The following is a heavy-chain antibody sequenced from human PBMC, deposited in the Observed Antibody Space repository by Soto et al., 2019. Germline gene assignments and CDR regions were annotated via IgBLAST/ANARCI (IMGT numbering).Heavy chain of an antibody. CDR2: IYYSGST. CDR3: ARRYSSGFDY. CDR1: GGSISSYY. Sequence: SETLSLTCTVSGGSISSYYWSLIRQPPGKGLEWIGYIYYSGSTNYNPSLKSRVTISVDTSKNQFSLKLSSVTAADTAVYYCARRYSSGFDYWGQGTLVTVSS. V-gene: IGHV4-59*01. D-gene: IGHD6-19*01. J-gene: IGHJ4*02.